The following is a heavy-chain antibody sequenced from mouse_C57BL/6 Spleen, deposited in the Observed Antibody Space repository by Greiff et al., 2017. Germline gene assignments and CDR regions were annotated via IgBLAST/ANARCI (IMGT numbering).Heavy chain of an antibody. V-gene: IGHV1-52*01. D-gene: IGHD2-5*01. CDR3: ARTGVYSNYVGYYAMDY. J-gene: IGHJ4*01. CDR2: IDPSDSET. Sequence: QVQLQQPGAELVRPGSSVKLSCKASGYTFTSYWMHWVKQRPIQGLEWIGNIDPSDSETHYNQKFKDKATLTVDKSSSTAYMQLSSLTSEDSAVYCFARTGVYSNYVGYYAMDYWGQGTSVTVSS. CDR1: GYTFTSYW.